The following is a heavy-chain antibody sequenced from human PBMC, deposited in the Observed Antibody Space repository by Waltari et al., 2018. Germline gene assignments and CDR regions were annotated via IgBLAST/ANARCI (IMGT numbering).Heavy chain of an antibody. D-gene: IGHD7-27*01. Sequence: EVQLVESGGGLVKPGGSLRLSCAASGFTFRVYSMNWVRQAPGKGLEWISSISSTGTYTHYADSVKGRFTISRDNAKNSLYLQMNSLRAEDTGVYWCATGGWGFYLDNWGQGTLVTFSS. CDR1: GFTFRVYS. CDR3: ATGGWGFYLDN. V-gene: IGHV3-21*01. CDR2: ISSTGTYT. J-gene: IGHJ4*02.